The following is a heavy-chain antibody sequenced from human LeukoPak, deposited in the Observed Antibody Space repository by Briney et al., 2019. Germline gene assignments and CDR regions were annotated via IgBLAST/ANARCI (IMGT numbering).Heavy chain of an antibody. CDR2: INPNSGGT. D-gene: IGHD2-2*01. CDR3: ARERQPRGRSTSCYRY. V-gene: IGHV1-2*02. Sequence: ASVKVSCKASGYTFTGYYMHWVRQAPGQGLEWMGWINPNSGGTNYAQKFQGRVTMTRDTSISTAYMELSRLRSDDTAVYYCARERQPRGRSTSCYRYWGQGTLVTVSS. J-gene: IGHJ4*02. CDR1: GYTFTGYY.